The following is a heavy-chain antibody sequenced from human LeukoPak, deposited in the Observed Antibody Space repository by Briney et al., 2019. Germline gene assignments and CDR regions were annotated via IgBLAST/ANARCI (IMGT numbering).Heavy chain of an antibody. CDR2: ISYDGSNK. V-gene: IGHV3-30-3*01. CDR3: ARDKLLMVYAIPYYYYSMDV. CDR1: GFTFSSYA. J-gene: IGHJ6*02. Sequence: PGRSLRLSCAASGFTFSSYAMHWVRQAPGKGLEWVAVISYDGSNKYYADSVKGRFTISRDNSKNTLYLQMNSLRAEDTAVYYCARDKLLMVYAIPYYYYSMDVWGQGTTVTVSS. D-gene: IGHD2-8*01.